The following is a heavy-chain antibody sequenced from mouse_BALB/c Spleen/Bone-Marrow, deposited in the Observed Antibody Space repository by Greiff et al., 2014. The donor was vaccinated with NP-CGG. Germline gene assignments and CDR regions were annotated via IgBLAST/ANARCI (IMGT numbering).Heavy chain of an antibody. CDR2: IYPGSGST. V-gene: IGHV1S22*01. CDR3: TQGY. Sequence: GSELVRPGASVKLSCKASGYTFTSYWMHWVKQRPGQGLEWIGDIYPGSGSTNYDEKFKSKATLTVDTSSSTAYMQLSSLTSEDSAVYYCTQGYWGQGTTLTVSS. CDR1: GYTFTSYW. J-gene: IGHJ2*01.